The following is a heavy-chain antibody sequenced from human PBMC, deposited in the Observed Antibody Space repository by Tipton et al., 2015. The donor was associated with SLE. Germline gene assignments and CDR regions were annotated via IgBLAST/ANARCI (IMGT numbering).Heavy chain of an antibody. V-gene: IGHV3-23*01. J-gene: IGHJ4*02. CDR3: ARDPGIVERYFDY. CDR2: ISGSGGSI. CDR1: GFTFSSYA. Sequence: SLRLSCAASGFTFSSYAMSWVRQAPGKGLEWVSAISGSGGSIYYADSVKGRFTISRDNAKNSLYLQMNSLRAEDTAVYYCARDPGIVERYFDYWGQGTLVTVSS. D-gene: IGHD1-26*01.